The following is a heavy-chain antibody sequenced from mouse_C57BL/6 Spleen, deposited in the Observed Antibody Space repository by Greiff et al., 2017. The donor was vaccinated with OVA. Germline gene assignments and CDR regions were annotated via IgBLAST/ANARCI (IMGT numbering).Heavy chain of an antibody. V-gene: IGHV5-16*01. D-gene: IGHD1-1*01. CDR3: ARESYRYWYFDV. CDR1: GFTFSDYY. CDR2: INYDGSST. Sequence: EVKLVESEGGLVQPGRSMKLSCTASGFTFSDYYMAWVRQVPEKGLEWVANINYDGSSTYYLDSLKSRFIISRDNAKNILYLQMSSLKSEDTATYYCARESYRYWYFDVWGTGTTVTVSS. J-gene: IGHJ1*03.